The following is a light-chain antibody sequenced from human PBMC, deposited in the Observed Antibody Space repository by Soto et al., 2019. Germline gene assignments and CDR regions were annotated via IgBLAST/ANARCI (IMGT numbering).Light chain of an antibody. Sequence: QSALTQPASVSGSPGQSITISCTESSSDVGEYKYVSWYQQHPGTAPRLIIYDVGNRPSGVSNRFSGSKSGSTASLTISGLQAEDEADYDCSAYTSSIALYVFGAGSKLTVL. CDR2: DVG. CDR1: SSDVGEYKY. CDR3: SAYTSSIALYV. J-gene: IGLJ1*01. V-gene: IGLV2-14*03.